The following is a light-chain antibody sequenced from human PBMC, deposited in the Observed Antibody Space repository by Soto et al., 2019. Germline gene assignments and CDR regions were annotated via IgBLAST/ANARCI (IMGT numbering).Light chain of an antibody. Sequence: QSVLTQPPSASAAPGQKVTVSCSGSRSNIGNIYVSWYQHLPGTAPKLLIYDNDKRPSGIPDRFSASKSGTSATLDITGLQTGDEADYYCEAWDSNPSGGVFGGGTKVTVL. CDR3: EAWDSNPSGGV. J-gene: IGLJ2*01. V-gene: IGLV1-51*01. CDR1: RSNIGNIY. CDR2: DND.